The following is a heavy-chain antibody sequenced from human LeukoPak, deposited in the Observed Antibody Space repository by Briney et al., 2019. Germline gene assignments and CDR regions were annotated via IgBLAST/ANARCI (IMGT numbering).Heavy chain of an antibody. Sequence: GRSLRLSRTASGFNLSVYGMHWVRQAPGKGLEWVAVMWHDGSNKHYADSVKGRCTMSRDKSKNTLYLEMNSLRGEDTAVYYCARAKGDLIDYWGQGTMVIVSS. CDR3: ARAKGDLIDY. V-gene: IGHV3-33*01. CDR1: GFNLSVYG. CDR2: MWHDGSNK. J-gene: IGHJ4*02. D-gene: IGHD2-21*02.